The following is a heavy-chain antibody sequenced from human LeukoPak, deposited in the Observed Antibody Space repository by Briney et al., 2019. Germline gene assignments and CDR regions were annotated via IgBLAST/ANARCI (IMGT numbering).Heavy chain of an antibody. Sequence: GASVKVSCKASGYTFTSYYMHWVRQAPGQGLEWMGIINPSGGSTSYAQKFQGRVTMTRDTSTSTVYMELSSLRSEDTAVYYCAREYATITIIVVVNYFDYWGQGTLVTVSS. CDR3: AREYATITIIVVVNYFDY. D-gene: IGHD3-22*01. J-gene: IGHJ4*02. CDR1: GYTFTSYY. CDR2: INPSGGST. V-gene: IGHV1-46*01.